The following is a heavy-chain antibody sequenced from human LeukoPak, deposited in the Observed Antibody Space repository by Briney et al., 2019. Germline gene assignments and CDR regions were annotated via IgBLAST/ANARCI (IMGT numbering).Heavy chain of an antibody. V-gene: IGHV4-39*07. CDR2: IHYSGST. CDR3: AREILYDSTGYHI. Sequence: SETLSLTCTVSGGSISSSNYYWGWIRQPPGKGLEWIGSIHYSGSTYYNPSLKSRVTISVDTSKNQFSLKLRSVTAADTAVYYCAREILYDSTGYHIWGQGTLVTVSS. CDR1: GGSISSSNYY. J-gene: IGHJ4*02. D-gene: IGHD3-22*01.